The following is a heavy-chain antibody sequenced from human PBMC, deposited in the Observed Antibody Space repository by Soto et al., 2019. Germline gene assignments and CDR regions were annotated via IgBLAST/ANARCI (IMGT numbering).Heavy chain of an antibody. Sequence: SETLSLTCTVSGGSISSYYWSWIRQPPRKGLEWIGYIYYSGSTNYNPSLKSRVTISVDTSKNQFSLKLSSVTAADTAVYYCARREYFDYWGQGTLVTVSS. CDR3: ARREYFDY. V-gene: IGHV4-59*01. CDR2: IYYSGST. CDR1: GGSISSYY. J-gene: IGHJ4*02. D-gene: IGHD1-26*01.